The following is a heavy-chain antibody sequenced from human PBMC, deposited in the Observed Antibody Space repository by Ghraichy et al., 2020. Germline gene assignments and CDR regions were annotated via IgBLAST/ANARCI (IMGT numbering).Heavy chain of an antibody. Sequence: LSLTCAASGFTVSSNYMSWVRQAPGKGLEWVSVIYSGGSTYYADSVKGRFTISRDNSKNTLYLQMNSLRAEDTAVYYCARGRVAGYFDYWGQGTLVTVSS. CDR2: IYSGGST. CDR3: ARGRVAGYFDY. V-gene: IGHV3-53*01. J-gene: IGHJ4*02. D-gene: IGHD6-19*01. CDR1: GFTVSSNY.